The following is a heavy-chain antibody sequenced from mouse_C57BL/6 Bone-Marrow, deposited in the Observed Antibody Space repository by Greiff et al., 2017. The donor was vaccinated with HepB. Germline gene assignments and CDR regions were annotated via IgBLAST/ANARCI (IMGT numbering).Heavy chain of an antibody. J-gene: IGHJ2*01. CDR3: TTDYYGGSYVGY. CDR2: IDPENGDT. Sequence: EVQRVESGAELVRPGASVKLSCTASGFNIKDDYMHWVKQRPEQGLEWIGWIDPENGDTEYASKFQGKATITADTSSNTAYLQLSSLTSEDTAVYSCTTDYYGGSYVGYWGQGTTLTVSS. V-gene: IGHV14-4*01. D-gene: IGHD1-1*01. CDR1: GFNIKDDY.